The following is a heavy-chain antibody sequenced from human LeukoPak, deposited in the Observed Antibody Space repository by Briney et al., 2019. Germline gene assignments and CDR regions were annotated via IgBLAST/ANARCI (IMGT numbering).Heavy chain of an antibody. J-gene: IGHJ3*02. V-gene: IGHV3-7*03. CDR2: IKQDGSEK. CDR1: GFTFSSYW. D-gene: IGHD3-10*01. CDR3: ARKRGHHAFDI. Sequence: GGSLRLSCAASGFTFSSYWMSWVRQAPGKGLEWVANIKQDGSEKYYVDSVKGRFTISRDNAKNSLYLQMNSLRAEDTAVFYCARKRGHHAFDIWGQGTMVTVSS.